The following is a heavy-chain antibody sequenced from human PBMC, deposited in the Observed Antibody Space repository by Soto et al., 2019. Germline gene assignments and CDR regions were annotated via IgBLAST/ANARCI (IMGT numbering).Heavy chain of an antibody. V-gene: IGHV4-34*01. J-gene: IGHJ4*02. CDR2: INHSGST. Sequence: KTSETLSLTCAVYGGSFSGRYWSWIRQSPGKGLEWIGEINHSGSTNQNPSLKSRVTISVDTSKNQFSLKLKSVTAADTAVYYCARGITMILVVQGDAPDKYYFDSWGQGTQVTVSS. CDR1: GGSFSGRY. CDR3: ARGITMILVVQGDAPDKYYFDS. D-gene: IGHD3-22*01.